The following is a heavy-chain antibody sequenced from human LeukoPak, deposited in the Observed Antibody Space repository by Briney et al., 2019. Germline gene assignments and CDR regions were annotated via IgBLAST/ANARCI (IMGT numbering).Heavy chain of an antibody. CDR1: GFTFSSCG. D-gene: IGHD3-22*01. V-gene: IGHV3-30*02. Sequence: GGSLRLSCAASGFTFSSCGMHWVRQAPGKGLEWVAFIRYDGSNKYYADSVKGRFTISRDNSKNTLYLQMNSLRAEDTAVYYCAKDAKGTMIVVVPTGRPYYFDYWGQGTLVTVSS. J-gene: IGHJ4*02. CDR2: IRYDGSNK. CDR3: AKDAKGTMIVVVPTGRPYYFDY.